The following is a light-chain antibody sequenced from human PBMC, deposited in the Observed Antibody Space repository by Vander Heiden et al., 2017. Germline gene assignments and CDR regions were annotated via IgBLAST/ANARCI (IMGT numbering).Light chain of an antibody. J-gene: IGKJ2*01. CDR2: DAS. CDR1: QSVSSY. CDR3: QQHSNWPWST. Sequence: EIVLTQSPATLSLSPGERATLSCRASQSVSSYLAWYQQKPGQAPRLLIYDASNRATGIPARFSGSGYGTDFTLTISSLEPEDFAVYYCQQHSNWPWSTFGQGTKLEIK. V-gene: IGKV3-11*01.